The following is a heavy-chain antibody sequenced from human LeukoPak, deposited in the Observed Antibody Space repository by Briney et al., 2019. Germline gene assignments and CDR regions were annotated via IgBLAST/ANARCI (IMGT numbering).Heavy chain of an antibody. V-gene: IGHV4-59*01. CDR2: IYYSGST. Sequence: PSETLSLTCTVSGGSISSYYWSWIRQPPGKGLEWIGYIYYSGSTNYNPSLKSRVTISVDTSKNQFSLKLSSVTAADTAVYYCARSAAAEHYDILTGYYTVYYYYYMDVWGKGTTVTVSS. J-gene: IGHJ6*03. D-gene: IGHD3-9*01. CDR1: GGSISSYY. CDR3: ARSAAAEHYDILTGYYTVYYYYYMDV.